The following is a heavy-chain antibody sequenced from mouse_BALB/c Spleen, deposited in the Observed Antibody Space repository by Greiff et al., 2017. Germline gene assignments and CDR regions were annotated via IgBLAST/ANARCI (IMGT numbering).Heavy chain of an antibody. J-gene: IGHJ3*01. D-gene: IGHD1-2*01. CDR3: ARYEDGYAWFAY. V-gene: IGHV1-80*01. Sequence: VKLMESGAELVRPGSSVKISCKASGYAFSSYWMNWVKQRPGQGLEWIGQIYPGDGDTNYNGKFKGKATLTADKSSSTAYMQLSSLTSEDSAVYFCARYEDGYAWFAYWGQGTLVTVSA. CDR1: GYAFSSYW. CDR2: IYPGDGDT.